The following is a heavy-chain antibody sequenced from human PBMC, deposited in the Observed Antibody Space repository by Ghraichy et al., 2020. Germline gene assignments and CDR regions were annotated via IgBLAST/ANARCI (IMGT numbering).Heavy chain of an antibody. V-gene: IGHV3-53*01. D-gene: IGHD3-22*01. CDR3: ARSNYYDGSGYFNYYYYGMDV. CDR2: VYATNAT. Sequence: GGSLRLSCAASGFTVSTNSLSWVRQAPGKDLEWVSVVYATNATYYAHSVKGRFTISRDTSKNTLYLQMNSLRAEDTAVYYCARSNYYDGSGYFNYYYYGMDVWGQGTTVTVSS. J-gene: IGHJ6*02. CDR1: GFTVSTNS.